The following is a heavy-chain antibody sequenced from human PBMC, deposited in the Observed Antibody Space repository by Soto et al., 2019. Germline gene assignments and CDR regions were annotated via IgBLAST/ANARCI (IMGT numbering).Heavy chain of an antibody. CDR1: GGTFSSYT. J-gene: IGHJ4*02. CDR3: ARGYDRPYYFDY. D-gene: IGHD1-1*01. V-gene: IGHV1-69*02. Sequence: SVKVSCKASGGTFSSYTISWVRQAPGQGLEWMGRIIPILGIANYAQKFQDRVTITANKSTSTAYMELRSLRSEDKAVYYCARGYDRPYYFDYWGQGTLVTVSS. CDR2: IIPILGIA.